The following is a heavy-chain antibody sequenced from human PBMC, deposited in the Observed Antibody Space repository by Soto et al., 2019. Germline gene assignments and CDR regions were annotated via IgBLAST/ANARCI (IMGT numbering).Heavy chain of an antibody. Sequence: SETLSLTCTVSSGSISSTIYSWDWIRQPPGKGLEWIGSIFYSGSTYYNPSLKSRVTISVDTSKNQFSLTLTSVTAADTAVYYCARGNYYDSSGYSSWFDPWGQGTLVTVSS. D-gene: IGHD3-22*01. CDR1: SGSISSTIYS. V-gene: IGHV4-39*01. CDR3: ARGNYYDSSGYSSWFDP. CDR2: IFYSGST. J-gene: IGHJ5*02.